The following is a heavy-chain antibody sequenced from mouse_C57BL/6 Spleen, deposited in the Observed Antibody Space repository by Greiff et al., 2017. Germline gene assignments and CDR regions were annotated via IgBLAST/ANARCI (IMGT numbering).Heavy chain of an antibody. CDR1: GYTFTEYT. Sequence: VQLVESGAELVKPGASVKLSCKASGYTFTEYTIHWVKQRSGQGLEWIGWFYPGSGSIKYNEKFKDKATLTADKSSSTVYMELSRLTSEDSAVYFCARHEDPIYYDYDEAWFAYWGQGTLVTVSA. J-gene: IGHJ3*01. CDR2: FYPGSGSI. CDR3: ARHEDPIYYDYDEAWFAY. D-gene: IGHD2-4*01. V-gene: IGHV1-62-2*01.